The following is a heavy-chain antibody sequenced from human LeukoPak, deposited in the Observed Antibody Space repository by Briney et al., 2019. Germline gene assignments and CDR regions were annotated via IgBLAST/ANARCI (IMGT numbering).Heavy chain of an antibody. CDR3: AKGSEINYGAYMDV. D-gene: IGHD4-11*01. V-gene: IGHV3-30*02. CDR2: IRYDGSNK. Sequence: PRGSLRLSCAASGFTFSSYGMHWLRQAPGKGLEWVAFIRYDGSNKYYADSVKGRFTISRDNSKNTLYLQMNSLRAEDTAVYYCAKGSEINYGAYMDVWGKGTTVTVSS. J-gene: IGHJ6*03. CDR1: GFTFSSYG.